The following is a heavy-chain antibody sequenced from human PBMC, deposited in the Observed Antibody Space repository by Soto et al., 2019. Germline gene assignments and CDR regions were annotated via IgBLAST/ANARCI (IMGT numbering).Heavy chain of an antibody. CDR2: VNEDGSEK. Sequence: PGGSLRLSCAASGFTFSSYYMSWVRQAQGKGLEWVANVNEDGSEKYYVDSVKGRFTVSRDNAKNSLYLQMNSLRAEDTAVYYCAKDSASTVTIFGVDDYYYYGMDVWGQGTTVTVSS. V-gene: IGHV3-7*03. J-gene: IGHJ6*02. CDR3: AKDSASTVTIFGVDDYYYYGMDV. CDR1: GFTFSSYY. D-gene: IGHD3-3*01.